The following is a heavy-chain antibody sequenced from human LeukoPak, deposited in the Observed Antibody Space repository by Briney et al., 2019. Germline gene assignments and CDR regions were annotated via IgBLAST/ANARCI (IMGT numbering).Heavy chain of an antibody. J-gene: IGHJ4*02. D-gene: IGHD5-12*01. V-gene: IGHV3-23*01. Sequence: GGSLRLSCAASGFTFSSYAMKWVRQAPGKGLQWVSAISGGGGNTYYADSVKGRFTISRDNSKNTLYLQMNSLRAEDTAIYYCAKGRGYTGYDSLDYWGQGTLVTVSS. CDR2: ISGGGGNT. CDR3: AKGRGYTGYDSLDY. CDR1: GFTFSSYA.